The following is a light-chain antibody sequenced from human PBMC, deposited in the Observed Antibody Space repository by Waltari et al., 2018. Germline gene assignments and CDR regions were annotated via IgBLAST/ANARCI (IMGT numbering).Light chain of an antibody. CDR2: RNN. Sequence: QSVLTQSPSASGAPGQRVIISVSGGTSTPGVNFVRWYQQLPGTAPKPLIYRNNQRPSGVPERFSGSKSCTSASLAISGLRSDDEADYYCATWDDSLTGWVFGGGTKLTVL. V-gene: IGLV1-47*01. J-gene: IGLJ3*02. CDR1: TSTPGVNF. CDR3: ATWDDSLTGWV.